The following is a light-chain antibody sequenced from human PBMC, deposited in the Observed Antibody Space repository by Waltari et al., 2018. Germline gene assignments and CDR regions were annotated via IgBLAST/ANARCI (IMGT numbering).Light chain of an antibody. CDR1: KGISNY. CDR2: GAS. V-gene: IGKV1-16*02. J-gene: IGKJ4*01. CDR3: HQYDSYPLT. Sequence: DIQMTQSPSSLSASVGDRVTITCRASKGISNYLAGFQQKTGKAPKSLIYGASFLHSGLPSKFSGSGSGTDFTLTISSLQPEDFATDYCHQYDSYPLTFGGGTKVEIK.